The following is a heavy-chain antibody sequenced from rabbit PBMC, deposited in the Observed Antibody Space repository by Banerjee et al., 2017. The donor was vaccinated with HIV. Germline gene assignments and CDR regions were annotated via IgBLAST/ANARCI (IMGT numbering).Heavy chain of an antibody. Sequence: QEQLKESGGGLVQPGGSLTLTCTVSGFDFSSTYYMYWVRQAPGKGLEWIGCIYPGTSGDTYYASWVNDRFTISKTSSNTVFLQMTSLTASDTATYFCARDRGYAASSYYGTTQLDLWGPGPLVTVS. CDR2: IYPGTSGDT. CDR3: ARDRGYAASSYYGTTQLDL. J-gene: IGHJ3*01. D-gene: IGHD8-1*01. V-gene: IGHV1S45*01. CDR1: GFDFSSTYY.